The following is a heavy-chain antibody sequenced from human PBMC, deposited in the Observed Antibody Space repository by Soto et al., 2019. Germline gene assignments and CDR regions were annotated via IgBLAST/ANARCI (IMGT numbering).Heavy chain of an antibody. Sequence: SETLSLTCTVSGDSISTFYWGWMRQSPGKELEWIGYVYYTGSTNYNPSLKSRVTISVDRAKNQFSLKLTSANAADTAVYYCARGRTVRNYADDSSDYFYFFDYWGQGTQVTVSS. CDR2: VYYTGST. CDR1: GDSISTFY. CDR3: ARGRTVRNYADDSSDYFYFFDY. D-gene: IGHD3-22*01. J-gene: IGHJ4*02. V-gene: IGHV4-59*01.